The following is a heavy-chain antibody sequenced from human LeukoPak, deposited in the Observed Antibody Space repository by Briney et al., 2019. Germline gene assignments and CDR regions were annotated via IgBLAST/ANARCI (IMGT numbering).Heavy chain of an antibody. D-gene: IGHD3-3*01. CDR2: ISGSDGRI. CDR3: AKEVYDFWSGYPVAFDY. CDR1: GFTFSSYG. J-gene: IGHJ4*02. Sequence: PGGSLRLSCAASGFTFSSYGMHWVRQALGKGLEWVSGISGSDGRIHYADSVKGRFTISRDNSKNTLYLQLNSLGAEDTAVYYCAKEVYDFWSGYPVAFDYWGQGALVTVSS. V-gene: IGHV3-23*01.